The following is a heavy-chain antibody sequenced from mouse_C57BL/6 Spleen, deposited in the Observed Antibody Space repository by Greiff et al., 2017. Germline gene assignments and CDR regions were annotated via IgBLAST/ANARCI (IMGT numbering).Heavy chain of an antibody. V-gene: IGHV5-9-1*02. CDR2: ISSGGDYI. CDR1: GFTFSSYA. J-gene: IGHJ4*01. D-gene: IGHD2-2*01. Sequence: DVMLVESGEGLVKPGGSLKLSCAASGFTFSSYAMSWVRQTPEKRLEWVAYISSGGDYIYYADTVKGRFTISRDNARNTLYLQMSSLKSEDTAMYYCTRDREGYDADYYAMDYWGQGTSVTVSS. CDR3: TRDREGYDADYYAMDY.